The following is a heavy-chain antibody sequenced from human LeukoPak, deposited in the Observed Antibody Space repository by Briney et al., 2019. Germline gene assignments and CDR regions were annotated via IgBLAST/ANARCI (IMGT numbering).Heavy chain of an antibody. CDR2: INPNSGGT. V-gene: IGHV1-2*02. CDR3: ATQLGITIFGVVTSIGDDAFDI. D-gene: IGHD3-3*01. J-gene: IGHJ3*02. CDR1: GYTFTGYY. Sequence: GASVKVSCKASGYTFTGYYMHWVRQAPGQGLEWMGWINPNSGGTNYAQKFQGRVTMTRDTSISTAYMELSRLRSDDTAVYYCATQLGITIFGVVTSIGDDAFDIWGQGTMVTVSS.